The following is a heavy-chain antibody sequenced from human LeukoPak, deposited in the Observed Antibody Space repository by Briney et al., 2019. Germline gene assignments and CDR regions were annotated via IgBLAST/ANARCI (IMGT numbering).Heavy chain of an antibody. V-gene: IGHV4-4*08. CDR1: GGHIDSVY. CDR3: ASGAGWLIDY. CDR2: IDNSGST. D-gene: IGHD6-19*01. Sequence: SETLSLTCSVSGGHIDSVYWNWIRQPPGKGLEWIGYIDNSGSTKYNPSLQSRITMSRDASKKQFSLKLTSVTAADTAMYYCASGAGWLIDYWGQGTLVSVSS. J-gene: IGHJ4*02.